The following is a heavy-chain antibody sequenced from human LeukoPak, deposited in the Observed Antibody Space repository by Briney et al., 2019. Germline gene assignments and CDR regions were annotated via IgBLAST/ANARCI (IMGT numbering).Heavy chain of an antibody. D-gene: IGHD5-18*01. V-gene: IGHV3-74*01. CDR1: GFTFSNHW. CDR3: ARGGSDTAMAHDY. Sequence: QAGGSLRLSRAASGFTFSNHWMHWVRQAPGKGLMWVSRINRGGSRTDYADSVKGRFTISRDDAKNTLYLQLNSLRAEDTAVYFCARGGSDTAMAHDYWGQGTLVTVSS. J-gene: IGHJ4*02. CDR2: INRGGSRT.